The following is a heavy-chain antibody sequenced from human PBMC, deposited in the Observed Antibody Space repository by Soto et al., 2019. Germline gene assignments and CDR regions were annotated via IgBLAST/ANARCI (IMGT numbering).Heavy chain of an antibody. D-gene: IGHD2-2*01. CDR3: AKDKVVSTASLNYWYFDL. J-gene: IGHJ2*01. Sequence: EVQLLESGGGLVQPGGSLRLSCAASGFTLSSYAMSWVRQAPGKGLEWVSAISGSGGSTYYADSVKGRFTISRDNSKNTLYLQMNSLRAEDTAVYYCAKDKVVSTASLNYWYFDLWGRGTLVTVSS. V-gene: IGHV3-23*01. CDR1: GFTLSSYA. CDR2: ISGSGGST.